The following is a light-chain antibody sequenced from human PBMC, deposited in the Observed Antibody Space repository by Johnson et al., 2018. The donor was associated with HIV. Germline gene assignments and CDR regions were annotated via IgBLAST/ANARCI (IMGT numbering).Light chain of an antibody. Sequence: QSVLTQSPSVSAAPGQKVTISCSGSSSNIGNNYVSWYQQLPGTAPKLLIYDNNKRPSGIPDRFSGSQSGTSATLGIAGLQTGDEADYYCGTWDNSLSTGAVFGTGTKVTVL. V-gene: IGLV1-51*01. CDR2: DNN. CDR3: GTWDNSLSTGAV. J-gene: IGLJ1*01. CDR1: SSNIGNNY.